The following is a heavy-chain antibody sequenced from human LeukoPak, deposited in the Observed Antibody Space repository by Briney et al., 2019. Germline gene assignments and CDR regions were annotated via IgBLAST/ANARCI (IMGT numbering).Heavy chain of an antibody. CDR1: GGSFSGYY. CDR3: ARQGLQSNFDY. CDR2: INHSGST. J-gene: IGHJ4*02. Sequence: SETLSLTCAVYGGSFSGYYWSWIRQPPGKGLEWIGEINHSGSTNYNPSLKSRVTISVDTSKNQFSLKLSSVTAADTAVYYCARQGLQSNFDYWGQGTLVTVSS. D-gene: IGHD6-25*01. V-gene: IGHV4-34*01.